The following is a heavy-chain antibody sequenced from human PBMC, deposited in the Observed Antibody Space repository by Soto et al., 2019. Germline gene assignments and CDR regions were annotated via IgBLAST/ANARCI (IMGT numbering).Heavy chain of an antibody. CDR2: IVPLLHTT. CDR1: GYTFSNFG. D-gene: IGHD3-10*01. J-gene: IGHJ6*02. V-gene: IGHV1-69*06. CDR3: VRKLGGGLYYNGLDV. Sequence: QVQLVQSGAQVKKPGSSVKVSCKAFGYTFSNFGLSWVRQAPGQGPEWMGAIVPLLHTTKYAQKFRGRVTIIADKSTSTVYMELSTLRPDDTAVYYCVRKLGGGLYYNGLDVWGQGTTVTVSS.